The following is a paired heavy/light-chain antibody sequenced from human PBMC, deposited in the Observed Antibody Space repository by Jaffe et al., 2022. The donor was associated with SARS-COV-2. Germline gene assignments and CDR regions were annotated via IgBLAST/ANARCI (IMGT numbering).Light chain of an antibody. CDR3: QQYYTAART. CDR2: WAS. V-gene: IGKV4-1*01. Sequence: DIVMTQSPESLAVSLGERATISCKSRQSVFHLTNKKNYLAWYQQKPGQPPKMLIYWASTRESGVPDRFSGSGSGTDFTLTISSLQAEDVAVYYCQQYYTAARTFGPGTKVEIK. J-gene: IGKJ3*01. CDR1: QSVFHLTNKKNY.
Heavy chain of an antibody. Sequence: EVQLVESGGGLVQPGGSLRLSCVASEFSFGSYWMHWVRQAPGKGPEWLSHIHSDGSRITYADSVKGRFTISRDNAKNTLYLQMNDLTAEDTAVYYCGSLTGWTDVFDIWGQGTWVTVSS. CDR1: EFSFGSYW. CDR3: GSLTGWTDVFDI. J-gene: IGHJ3*02. CDR2: IHSDGSRI. D-gene: IGHD2-15*01. V-gene: IGHV3-74*01.